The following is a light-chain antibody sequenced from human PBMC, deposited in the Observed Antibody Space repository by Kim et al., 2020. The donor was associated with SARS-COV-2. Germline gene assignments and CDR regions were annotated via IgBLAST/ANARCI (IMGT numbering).Light chain of an antibody. CDR2: GAS. V-gene: IGKV1-17*01. CDR1: QDIRND. J-gene: IGKJ5*01. Sequence: ASLGNRLTITCRASQDIRNDLGLFDHNPGRAPKRLIYGASSLQSGVPSRFSGSGSGPEFTLTLSSVQPEECAIYFCLQHSTYPIAFGRGTLLEI. CDR3: LQHSTYPIA.